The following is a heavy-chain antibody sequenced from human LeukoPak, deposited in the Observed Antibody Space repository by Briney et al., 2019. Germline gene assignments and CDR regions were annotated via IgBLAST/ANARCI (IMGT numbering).Heavy chain of an antibody. CDR3: ARTRGYYSLYVY. CDR1: GGSISSSSYY. J-gene: IGHJ4*02. D-gene: IGHD3-3*01. CDR2: IYYSGST. V-gene: IGHV4-39*01. Sequence: SETLSLTCTVSGGSISSSSYYWGWIRQPPGKGLEWIGSIYYSGSTYYNPSLKSRVTISVDTSKNQFSLKLSSVTVADTAVYYCARTRGYYSLYVYWGQGTLVTVSS.